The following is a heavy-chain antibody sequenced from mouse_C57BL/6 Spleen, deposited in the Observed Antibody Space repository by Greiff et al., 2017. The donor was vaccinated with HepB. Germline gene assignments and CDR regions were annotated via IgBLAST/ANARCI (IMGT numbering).Heavy chain of an antibody. CDR3: ARNDGYPYYFDY. V-gene: IGHV1-52*01. CDR1: GYTFTSYW. J-gene: IGHJ2*01. D-gene: IGHD2-3*01. CDR2: IDPSDSET. Sequence: QVQLQQPGAELVRPGSSVKLSCKASGYTFTSYWMHWVKQRPIQGLEWIGNIDPSDSETHYNQKFKDKATLTVDKSSSTAYMQLSSLTSEDSAVYYCARNDGYPYYFDYWGQGTTLTVSS.